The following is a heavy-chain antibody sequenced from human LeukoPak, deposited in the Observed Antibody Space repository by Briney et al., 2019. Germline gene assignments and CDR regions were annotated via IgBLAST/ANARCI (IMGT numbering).Heavy chain of an antibody. CDR2: ISSSATYI. Sequence: KPGGSLRLSCAASGFIFSSYSMSWVRQAPGKGLEWGSSISSSATYIYYADSVKGRFTISRDDAKNSLYLQMNSLRAEDTALYYCARDWSGEDYWGQGTLVTVSS. D-gene: IGHD3-3*01. CDR3: ARDWSGEDY. J-gene: IGHJ4*02. CDR1: GFIFSSYS. V-gene: IGHV3-21*01.